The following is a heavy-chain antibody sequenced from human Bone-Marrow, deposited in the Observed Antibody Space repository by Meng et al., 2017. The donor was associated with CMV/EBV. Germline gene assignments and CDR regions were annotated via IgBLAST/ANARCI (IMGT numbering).Heavy chain of an antibody. CDR3: ASVIGRSLLIRRLPFDY. D-gene: IGHD3-22*01. CDR1: GCIFTSSA. Sequence: SVKVSCKSSGCIFTSSAVQWVRQARGQRLEWIGWIVVGSGNTNYAQKFQERVTITRDMSTSTAYMELSRLRSDDTAVYYFASVIGRSLLIRRLPFDYWGQGTLVTVSS. V-gene: IGHV1-58*01. CDR2: IVVGSGNT. J-gene: IGHJ4*02.